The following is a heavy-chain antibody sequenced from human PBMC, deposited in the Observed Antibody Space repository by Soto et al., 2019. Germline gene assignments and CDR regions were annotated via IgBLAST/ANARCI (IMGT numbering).Heavy chain of an antibody. Sequence: EVQLVETGGGLIQPGGSLRLSCAASGFTVSSNYMSWVRQAPGKGLEWVSVIYSGGSTYYADSVKGRFTISRDNSKNTLYLQMNSLRAEDTSVYYCAGCGGDCYTPLDYWGQGTLVTVSS. J-gene: IGHJ4*02. V-gene: IGHV3-53*02. D-gene: IGHD2-21*02. CDR3: AGCGGDCYTPLDY. CDR1: GFTVSSNY. CDR2: IYSGGST.